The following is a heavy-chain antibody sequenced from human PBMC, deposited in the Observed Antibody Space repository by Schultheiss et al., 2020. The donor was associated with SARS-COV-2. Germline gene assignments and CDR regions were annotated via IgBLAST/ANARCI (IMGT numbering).Heavy chain of an antibody. CDR3: ARHVYSSAAGDYMDV. J-gene: IGHJ6*03. CDR2: IYYSWST. V-gene: IGHV4-59*08. Sequence: SETLSLTCTVSGGSISSYYWSWIRQPPGKGLEWIGYIYYSWSTNYNPSLKSRVTISVDTSKNQFSLKLSSVTAADTAVYYCARHVYSSAAGDYMDVWGKGTTVTVSS. D-gene: IGHD6-19*01. CDR1: GGSISSYY.